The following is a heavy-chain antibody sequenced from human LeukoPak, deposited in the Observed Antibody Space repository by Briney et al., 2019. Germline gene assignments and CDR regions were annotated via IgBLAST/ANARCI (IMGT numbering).Heavy chain of an antibody. CDR2: VSAYNGNT. J-gene: IGHJ4*02. CDR3: ATAGIRTYYYGSGSYYFDY. D-gene: IGHD3-10*01. Sequence: ASVKVSCKASGYTFTSYGISWVRQAPGQGLEWMGWVSAYNGNTNYAQKLQGRVTMTTDTSTSTAYMELRSLRSDDTAVYYCATAGIRTYYYGSGSYYFDYWGQGTLVTVSS. V-gene: IGHV1-18*01. CDR1: GYTFTSYG.